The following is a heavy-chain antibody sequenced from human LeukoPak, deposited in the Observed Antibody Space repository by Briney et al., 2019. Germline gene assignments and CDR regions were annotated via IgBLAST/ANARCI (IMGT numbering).Heavy chain of an antibody. CDR2: ISGSGGST. D-gene: IGHD5-18*01. Sequence: GGSLRLSCAASGFTFSSYAMSWVRQAPGKGLEWVSAISGSGGSTYYADSVKGRFTISRDNSKNTLYLQMNSLRAEDTAAYYCAMPMDTAMVKTKDSWGQGTLVTVSS. CDR1: GFTFSSYA. J-gene: IGHJ4*02. V-gene: IGHV3-23*01. CDR3: AMPMDTAMVKTKDS.